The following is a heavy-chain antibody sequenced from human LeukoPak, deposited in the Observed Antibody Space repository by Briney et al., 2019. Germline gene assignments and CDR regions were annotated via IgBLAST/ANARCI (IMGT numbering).Heavy chain of an antibody. CDR3: ARGSYYYYYMDV. Sequence: SETLSLTCTVSGGSISSSSYYWGWIRQPPGKGLEWIGSIYYSGSTYYNPSLRSRVTISVDTSKNQFSLKLSSVTAADTAVYYCARGSYYYYYMDVWGKGATVTVSS. D-gene: IGHD3-10*01. J-gene: IGHJ6*03. V-gene: IGHV4-39*07. CDR1: GGSISSSSYY. CDR2: IYYSGST.